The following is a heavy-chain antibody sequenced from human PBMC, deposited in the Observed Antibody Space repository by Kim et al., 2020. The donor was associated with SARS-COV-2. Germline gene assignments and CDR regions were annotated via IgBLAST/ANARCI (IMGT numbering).Heavy chain of an antibody. CDR1: GGSISSDFHS. V-gene: IGHV4-30-2*01. J-gene: IGHJ4*02. CDR3: ARGVESTAAFDF. D-gene: IGHD4-17*01. CDR2: IYSSGTT. Sequence: SETLSLTCAVSGGSISSDFHSWNWIRQPPGKALEWIGYIYSSGTTFYNASLESRVTISMDRSKSQFSLSLTPVTAADTAVYFCARGVESTAAFDFWGQGT.